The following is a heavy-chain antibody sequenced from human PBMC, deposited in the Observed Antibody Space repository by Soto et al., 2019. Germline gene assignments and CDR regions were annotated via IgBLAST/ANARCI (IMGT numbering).Heavy chain of an antibody. CDR1: RFPFSSHP. J-gene: IGHJ6*02. CDR3: ARTASYSDSGRRYYYGMDV. CDR2: ISRSRSYI. D-gene: IGHD3-10*01. Sequence: EEQLVESGGGLVKPGGSLRLSCVGSRFPFSSHPMNWVRQAPGKGLEWVASISRSRSYIYYADSVKGRVTISRDDANNSLDLQMNSLRAEDTAVYYCARTASYSDSGRRYYYGMDVWGQGTTVTVSS. V-gene: IGHV3-21*01.